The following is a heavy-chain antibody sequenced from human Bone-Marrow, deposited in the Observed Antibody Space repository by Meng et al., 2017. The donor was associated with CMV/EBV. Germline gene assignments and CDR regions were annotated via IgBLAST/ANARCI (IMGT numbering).Heavy chain of an antibody. CDR2: INSDGSST. J-gene: IGHJ4*02. Sequence: GGSLRLSCAAYGLTFSHYSMNWVRQAPGKGLVWVSRINSDGSSTSYADSVKGRFTITRDNAKNTLYLQMNSLRAEDTAVYYCARGSTSGLQFIVVITPNFDYWGQGTLVTGAS. CDR1: GLTFSHYS. CDR3: ARGSTSGLQFIVVITPNFDY. D-gene: IGHD3-22*01. V-gene: IGHV3-74*01.